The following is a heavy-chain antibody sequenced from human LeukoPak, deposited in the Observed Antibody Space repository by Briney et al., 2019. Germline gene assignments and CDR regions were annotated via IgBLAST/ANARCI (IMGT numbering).Heavy chain of an antibody. CDR2: INSNSGGT. CDR3: ARDPSAYYYGSGSYLGDDY. D-gene: IGHD3-10*01. Sequence: GASVKVSCKASGYTFTSYYMHWVRQAPGQGLEWMGWINSNSGGTNYAQKFQGRVTMTRDTSISTAYMELSRLRSDDTAVYYCARDPSAYYYGSGSYLGDDYWGQGTLVTVSS. J-gene: IGHJ4*02. V-gene: IGHV1-2*02. CDR1: GYTFTSYY.